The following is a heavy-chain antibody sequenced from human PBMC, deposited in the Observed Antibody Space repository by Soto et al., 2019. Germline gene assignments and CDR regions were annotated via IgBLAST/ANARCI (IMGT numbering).Heavy chain of an antibody. J-gene: IGHJ6*02. CDR1: GYTFTSYD. CDR2: MNPNSGNT. V-gene: IGHV1-8*01. D-gene: IGHD3-10*01. CDR3: AKDVSGLGVRGVISGMDV. Sequence: ASVKVSCKASGYTFTSYDINWVRQATGQGLEWMGWMNPNSGNTGYAQKFQGRVTMTRNTSISTAYMELSSLRSEDTAVYYCAKDVSGLGVRGVISGMDVWGQGTTVTVSS.